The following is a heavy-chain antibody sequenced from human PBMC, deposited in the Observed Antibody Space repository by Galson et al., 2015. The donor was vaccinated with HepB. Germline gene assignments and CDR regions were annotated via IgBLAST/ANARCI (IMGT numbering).Heavy chain of an antibody. J-gene: IGHJ3*02. D-gene: IGHD4-11*01. V-gene: IGHV4-59*01. CDR3: ARFNYEEIFDI. Sequence: SETLSLTCNVSGGSIRSYYWSWIRQPPGKGLEWIGYFYYSGSPNYNPSLKSRVTISVDTSKNQFSLKLSSVTAADTAVYYCARFNYEEIFDIWGQGTLVTVSS. CDR2: FYYSGSP. CDR1: GGSIRSYY.